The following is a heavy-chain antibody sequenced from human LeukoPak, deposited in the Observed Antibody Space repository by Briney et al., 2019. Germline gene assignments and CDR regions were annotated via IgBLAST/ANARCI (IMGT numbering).Heavy chain of an antibody. J-gene: IGHJ3*02. D-gene: IGHD3-10*01. Sequence: GSLRLSCAASGFSFSRYWMNWIRQPPGKGLEWIGEINHSGSTNYNPSLKSRVTISVDTSKNQFSLKLSSVTAADTAVYYCARGLKYGSGGPAFDIWGQGTMVTVSS. CDR3: ARGLKYGSGGPAFDI. CDR1: GFSFSRYW. CDR2: INHSGST. V-gene: IGHV4-34*01.